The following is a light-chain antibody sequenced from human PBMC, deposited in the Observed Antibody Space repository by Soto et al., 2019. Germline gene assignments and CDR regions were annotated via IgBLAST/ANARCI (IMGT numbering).Light chain of an antibody. CDR1: QSVSSY. V-gene: IGKV3-11*01. Sequence: EIVLTQSPATPSLSPGERATLSCRASQSVSSYLAWYQQKPGQAPRLLIYDASNRATGIPARFSGSGSGTDFTLTISSLEPEDFAVYYCQQRSNWPWTFGQGTKVDI. CDR3: QQRSNWPWT. CDR2: DAS. J-gene: IGKJ1*01.